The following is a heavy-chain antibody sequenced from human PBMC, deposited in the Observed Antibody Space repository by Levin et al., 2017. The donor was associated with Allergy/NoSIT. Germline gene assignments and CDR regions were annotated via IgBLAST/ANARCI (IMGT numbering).Heavy chain of an antibody. V-gene: IGHV3-7*04. CDR1: GLNFRRSNW. D-gene: IGHD3-16*01. Sequence: GGSLRLSCAVSGLNFRRSNWLMWIRQAPGKGLECLANIKEDGSEINYVDSVEGRFTISRDNAKSSLYLQMNSLRAEDTAVYYCARGLWGDYWGQGTLVTVSS. J-gene: IGHJ4*02. CDR3: ARGLWGDY. CDR2: IKEDGSEI.